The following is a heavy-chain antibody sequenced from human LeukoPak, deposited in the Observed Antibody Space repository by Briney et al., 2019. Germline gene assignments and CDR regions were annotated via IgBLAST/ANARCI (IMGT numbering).Heavy chain of an antibody. Sequence: SETLSLTCAVYGGSFSGYYWSWIRQPPGKGLEWIGYIYYSGSTNYNPSLKSRVTISVDTSKNQFSLKLSSVTAADTAVYYCARALPYSSGWPEDYWGQGTLVTVSS. CDR1: GGSFSGYY. V-gene: IGHV4-59*01. J-gene: IGHJ4*02. CDR3: ARALPYSSGWPEDY. D-gene: IGHD6-19*01. CDR2: IYYSGST.